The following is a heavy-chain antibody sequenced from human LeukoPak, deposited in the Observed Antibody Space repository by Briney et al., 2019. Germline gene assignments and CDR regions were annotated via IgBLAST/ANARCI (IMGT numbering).Heavy chain of an antibody. CDR2: INWNANSI. J-gene: IGHJ4*02. CDR1: GFAFEDYG. CDR3: ANGGSGSYDTDY. Sequence: GGSLRLSCAASGFAFEDYGLSWVRQVPGKGLEWLSGINWNANSIRYVDSVRGRFAISRENAKKSLYLQMNSLRAEDTAVYYCANGGSGSYDTDYWGQGTLVTVSS. V-gene: IGHV3-20*04. D-gene: IGHD3-10*01.